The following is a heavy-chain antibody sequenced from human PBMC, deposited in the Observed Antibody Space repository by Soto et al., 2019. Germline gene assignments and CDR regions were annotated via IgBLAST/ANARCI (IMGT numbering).Heavy chain of an antibody. CDR3: AREGLPTGNYYYYMDI. D-gene: IGHD2-21*02. Sequence: ASVKVSCKASGGTFSSYAISWVRQAPGQGLEWMGWMIPISGTTGYAQKFQGRVTMTRNTSISTAYMELSSLRSEDTAVYYCAREGLPTGNYYYYMDIWGKGTTVTVSS. CDR1: GGTFSSYA. V-gene: IGHV1-8*02. J-gene: IGHJ6*03. CDR2: MIPISGTT.